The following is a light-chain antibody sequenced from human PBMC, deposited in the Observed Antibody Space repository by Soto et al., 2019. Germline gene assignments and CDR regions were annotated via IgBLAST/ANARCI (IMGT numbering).Light chain of an antibody. CDR1: QYINTR. V-gene: IGKV3-11*01. J-gene: IGKJ1*01. Sequence: ELVLTQSPATLSSFPGDRVTLSCRASQYINTRLAWYQHRPRQAPRLLIYQTSIRAAGIPASFSASGTGTDFTLTISDVQPEDFAVYYCHQRQSWPRTFGQGTKVDIK. CDR3: HQRQSWPRT. CDR2: QTS.